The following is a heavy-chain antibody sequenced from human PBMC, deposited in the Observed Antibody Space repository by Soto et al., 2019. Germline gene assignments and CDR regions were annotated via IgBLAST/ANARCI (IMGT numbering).Heavy chain of an antibody. V-gene: IGHV3-30*03. CDR2: ISYDGSNK. Sequence: GGSLRLCCAASGFTFSSYGMHWVRQAPGKGLEWVAVISYDGSNKYYADSVKGRFTISRDNSKNTLYLQMNSLRAEDTAVYYCASPGYSSGWFDWYFDLWGRGTLVTVSS. CDR3: ASPGYSSGWFDWYFDL. CDR1: GFTFSSYG. J-gene: IGHJ2*01. D-gene: IGHD6-19*01.